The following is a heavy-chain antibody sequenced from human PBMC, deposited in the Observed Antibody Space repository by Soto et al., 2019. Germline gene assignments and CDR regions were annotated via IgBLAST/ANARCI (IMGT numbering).Heavy chain of an antibody. CDR1: GASISNYY. J-gene: IGHJ6*03. V-gene: IGHV4-4*08. Sequence: QVQLQESGPGLVKPSETLSLTCTVSGASISNYYWTWIRQAPGKVLEWIAFLYHRGSSKYTPSLQSRVTMSSDPSKNLFSMRLTSVTAADTDVYYCAKIEVSYYYMDVWGGGTPVTVSS. CDR3: AKIEVSYYYMDV. CDR2: LYHRGSS.